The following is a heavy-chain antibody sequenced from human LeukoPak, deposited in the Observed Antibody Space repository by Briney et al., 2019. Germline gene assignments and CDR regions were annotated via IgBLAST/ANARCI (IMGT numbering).Heavy chain of an antibody. V-gene: IGHV1-46*01. CDR3: ARAQGSYYHYYMDV. J-gene: IGHJ6*03. Sequence: ASVKVSCKASGYTFTNYYMHWVRQAPGQGLEWMGWINPSGGSPNYAQKFQGRVTMTRDMSTSTVNMELSSLRSEDTAVYYCARAQGSYYHYYMDVWGKGTTVTVSS. CDR2: INPSGGSP. D-gene: IGHD1-26*01. CDR1: GYTFTNYY.